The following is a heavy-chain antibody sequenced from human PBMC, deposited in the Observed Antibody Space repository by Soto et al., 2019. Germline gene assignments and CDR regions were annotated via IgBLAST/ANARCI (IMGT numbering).Heavy chain of an antibody. CDR1: GGSMSTSYY. D-gene: IGHD3-10*01. J-gene: IGHJ4*02. V-gene: IGHV4-39*02. CDR3: ATLWFGEADY. CDR2: IYYSGST. Sequence: QLQLQESGPGLLKPSETLSLTCTVSGGSMSTSYYWGWIRQPPGKGLEWIGSIYYSGSTYYNPSLRSRVTISVDTSKNHFSLKLTSVTAADTSVYYCATLWFGEADYWGQGTLVTVSS.